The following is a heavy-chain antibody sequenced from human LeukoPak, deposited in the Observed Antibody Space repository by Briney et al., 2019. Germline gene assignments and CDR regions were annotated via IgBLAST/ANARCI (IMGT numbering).Heavy chain of an antibody. Sequence: GGSLRLSCAASGFTFSSYGMSWVRQAPGKGLEWVSAIRGNADTTYYADSVKGRFTIFRDNTKNILYLQMNSLRVDDTALYYCAKGHGDASGYYYFDSWGQGTLVTVSS. CDR3: AKGHGDASGYYYFDS. CDR2: IRGNADTT. V-gene: IGHV3-23*01. D-gene: IGHD3-22*01. J-gene: IGHJ4*02. CDR1: GFTFSSYG.